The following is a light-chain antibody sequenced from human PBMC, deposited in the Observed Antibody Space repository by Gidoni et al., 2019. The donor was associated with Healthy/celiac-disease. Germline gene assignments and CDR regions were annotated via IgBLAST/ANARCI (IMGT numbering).Light chain of an antibody. Sequence: EIVLTQSPATLSLSPGARATLSCRASQSVSSYLAWYQQKPGQAPRLLIYDASNRATGIPARFSGRGSGTDFTLNISSLEPEDFAVYYCQQRSNWPPEGTFXQXTRLEIK. CDR2: DAS. V-gene: IGKV3-11*01. CDR1: QSVSSY. CDR3: QQRSNWPPEGT. J-gene: IGKJ5*01.